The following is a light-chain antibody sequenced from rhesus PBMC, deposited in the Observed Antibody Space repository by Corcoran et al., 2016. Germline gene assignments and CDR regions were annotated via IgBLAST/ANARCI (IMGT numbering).Light chain of an antibody. Sequence: DIQMTQSPSSLSASVGDRVTITCRASENVNNYLNCYQQKPGKAPKLLIYKASTLQSGVPSRFSGSGSGTDYTFTVDRLRPEDVATYYCQHGYGTPLTFGGWTKVEIK. V-gene: IGKV1-74*01. CDR2: KAS. CDR1: ENVNNY. CDR3: QHGYGTPLT. J-gene: IGKJ4*01.